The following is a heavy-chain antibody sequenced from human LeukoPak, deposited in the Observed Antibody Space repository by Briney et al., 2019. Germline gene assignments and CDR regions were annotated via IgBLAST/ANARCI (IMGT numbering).Heavy chain of an antibody. CDR2: IYSGGST. CDR1: GFTFSDYY. Sequence: GGSLRLSCAASGFTFSDYYMSWVRQAPGKGLEWVSVIYSGGSTYYADSVKGRFTISRDNSKNTLYLQMNSLRAEDTAVYYRARGNQLLSGFDYWGQGTLVTVSS. V-gene: IGHV3-53*01. D-gene: IGHD2-2*01. J-gene: IGHJ4*02. CDR3: ARGNQLLSGFDY.